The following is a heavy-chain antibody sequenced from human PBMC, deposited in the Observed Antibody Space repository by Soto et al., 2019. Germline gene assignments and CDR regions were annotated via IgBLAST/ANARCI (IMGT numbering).Heavy chain of an antibody. CDR1: GYTLSELA. CDR3: ATMGFCGPGCYSFDY. Sequence: ASVKVSCKVSGYTLSELAIHGVRQAPGKGFEWMGGFDPEGSDTIYAQKFQGRVTMTSDTSTETAYMELESLTSEDTAFYYCATMGFCGPGCYSFDYWGQGNLVTVSS. CDR2: FDPEGSDT. D-gene: IGHD2-21*02. J-gene: IGHJ4*02. V-gene: IGHV1-24*01.